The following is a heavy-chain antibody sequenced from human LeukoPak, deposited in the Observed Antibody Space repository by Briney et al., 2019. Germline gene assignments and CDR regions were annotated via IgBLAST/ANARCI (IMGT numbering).Heavy chain of an antibody. Sequence: ASVKVSCKAAGYTFSTYGISWARQAPGQGLEWMGWISADSVNSNYAQKLQGRVTMTTDTSTNTAYMELRSLRSDDTAVYYCARDYFYDTRGYYYVGLGLDYWGQGTLVTVSS. CDR3: ARDYFYDTRGYYYVGLGLDY. D-gene: IGHD3-22*01. CDR1: GYTFSTYG. CDR2: ISADSVNS. V-gene: IGHV1-18*01. J-gene: IGHJ4*02.